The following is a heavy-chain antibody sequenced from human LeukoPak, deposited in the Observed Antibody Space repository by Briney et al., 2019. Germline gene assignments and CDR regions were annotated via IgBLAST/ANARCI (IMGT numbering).Heavy chain of an antibody. J-gene: IGHJ4*02. CDR3: ARGAYGYCSSTSCYFGTIDY. CDR1: GFTFSSYS. CDR2: IGSSSSYI. V-gene: IGHV3-21*01. Sequence: AGGSLRLSCAASGFTFSSYSMNWVRQAPGKGPEWVSSIGSSSSYIYYADSVKGRFTISRDNAKNSLYLQMNSLRAEDTAVYYCARGAYGYCSSTSCYFGTIDYWGQGTLVTVSS. D-gene: IGHD2-2*01.